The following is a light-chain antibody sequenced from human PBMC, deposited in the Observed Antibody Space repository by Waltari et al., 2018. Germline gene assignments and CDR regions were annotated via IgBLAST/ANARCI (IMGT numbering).Light chain of an antibody. CDR2: WAS. CDR3: QQYYSHPTT. Sequence: DIVLTQSPDSLAVSLGETATINCKSSTGVFLSPNNKNYLAWYQQKAGQPPRLPFYWASTRESGVPDRFSASGSWTDFTLTISSLQPEDVATYYCQQYYSHPTTFGQGTNVE. J-gene: IGKJ1*01. CDR1: TGVFLSPNNKNY. V-gene: IGKV4-1*01.